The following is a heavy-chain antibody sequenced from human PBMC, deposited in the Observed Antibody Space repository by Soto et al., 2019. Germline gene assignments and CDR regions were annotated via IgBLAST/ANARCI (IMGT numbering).Heavy chain of an antibody. CDR3: ARYSSNWFQTEGMDV. D-gene: IGHD6-13*01. CDR1: DYSIGSGYY. Sequence: PSETLSLTCTVSDYSIGSGYYWGWIRQPPGKGLEWIGSIIHSGNTNYNPSLKSRVTMSVDTSKKQFSLKLTSVTAADTAVYYCARYSSNWFQTEGMDVWGQGTTVTVSS. CDR2: IIHSGNT. V-gene: IGHV4-38-2*02. J-gene: IGHJ6*02.